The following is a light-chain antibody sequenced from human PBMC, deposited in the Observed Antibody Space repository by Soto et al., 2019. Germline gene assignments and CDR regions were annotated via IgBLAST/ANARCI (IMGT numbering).Light chain of an antibody. Sequence: QSVLTQPPSVSGAARQRVTSSCTGSSSKIGAGYDVHWYQQLPGTAPKLLIYGNSNRPSGVPDRFSGSKSGTSASLAITGLQAEDEADYYCQSYDSSLSGRVVFGGGTKLTVL. J-gene: IGLJ2*01. CDR2: GNS. V-gene: IGLV1-40*01. CDR3: QSYDSSLSGRVV. CDR1: SSKIGAGYD.